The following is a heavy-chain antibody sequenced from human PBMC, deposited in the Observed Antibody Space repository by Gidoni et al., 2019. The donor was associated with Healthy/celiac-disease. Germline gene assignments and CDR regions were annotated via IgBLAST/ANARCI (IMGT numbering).Heavy chain of an antibody. CDR2: ISSNGGST. V-gene: IGHV3-64D*06. J-gene: IGHJ4*02. D-gene: IGHD6-19*01. Sequence: EVQLVESGGGLVQPGGSLRLSCSASGFTFSSYAMHWVRQAPGKGLEYVSAISSNGGSTYYADSVKGRFTISRDNSKNTLYLQMSSLRAEDTAVYYCVKDDSSGWSIFDYWGQGTLVTVSS. CDR3: VKDDSSGWSIFDY. CDR1: GFTFSSYA.